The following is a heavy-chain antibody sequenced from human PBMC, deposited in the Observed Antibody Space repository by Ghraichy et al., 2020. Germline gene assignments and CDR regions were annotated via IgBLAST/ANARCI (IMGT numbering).Heavy chain of an antibody. J-gene: IGHJ6*03. Sequence: SETLSLTCAVYGGPFSGYYWTWIRQPPGKGLEWIGEINHSGSTNYNPSLKSRVTISVEMAKNQFSLKLTSVTAADTAVYYCARGPTIVVVPGRGYYYMDVWGKGTTVTVSS. V-gene: IGHV4-34*01. CDR1: GGPFSGYY. CDR3: ARGPTIVVVPGRGYYYMDV. CDR2: INHSGST. D-gene: IGHD2-2*01.